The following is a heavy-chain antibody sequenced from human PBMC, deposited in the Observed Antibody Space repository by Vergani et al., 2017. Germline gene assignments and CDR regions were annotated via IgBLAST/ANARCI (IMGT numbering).Heavy chain of an antibody. CDR2: IRPYTGHT. CDR1: SHTFQTYG. Sequence: QVQLVQSGAELKKPGASVSVSCKGSSHTFQTYGISWVRQAPGKGLEWMAWIRPYTGHTIYAQKFQDRVTMTTDTSTNTAYMELRSLRSDDTAVYFCPRVAPSNSEVTPTAFDVWGQGTMVTVSS. V-gene: IGHV1-18*01. D-gene: IGHD1-1*01. CDR3: PRVAPSNSEVTPTAFDV. J-gene: IGHJ3*01.